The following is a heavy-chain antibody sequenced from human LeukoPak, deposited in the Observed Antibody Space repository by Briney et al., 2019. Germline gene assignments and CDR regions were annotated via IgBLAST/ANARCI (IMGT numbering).Heavy chain of an antibody. V-gene: IGHV5-51*01. J-gene: IGHJ4*02. D-gene: IGHD2-15*01. Sequence: GEYLKISCKGSGYSFTSYWIGWVRQMPGKGLEWMGIIYPGDSDTRYSPSFQGQVTISADKSISTAYLQWSSLKASDTAMYYCARRYCSGGSCYYFDYWGQGTLVTGSS. CDR2: IYPGDSDT. CDR1: GYSFTSYW. CDR3: ARRYCSGGSCYYFDY.